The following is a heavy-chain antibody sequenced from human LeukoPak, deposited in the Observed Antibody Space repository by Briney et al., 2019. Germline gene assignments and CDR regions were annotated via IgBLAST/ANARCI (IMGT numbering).Heavy chain of an antibody. Sequence: GGSLRLSCAASGFTFSSYAMSWVRQAPGKGLEWVSAISGSGGSTYYADSVKGRFTTSRDNSKNTLYLQTNSLRAEDTAVYYCAKDRSSSWAGGAFDIWGQGTMVTVSS. CDR2: ISGSGGST. V-gene: IGHV3-23*01. J-gene: IGHJ3*02. CDR3: AKDRSSSWAGGAFDI. CDR1: GFTFSSYA. D-gene: IGHD6-13*01.